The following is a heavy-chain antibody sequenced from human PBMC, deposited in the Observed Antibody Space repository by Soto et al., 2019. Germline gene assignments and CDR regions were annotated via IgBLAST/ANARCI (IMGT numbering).Heavy chain of an antibody. D-gene: IGHD1-20*01. CDR1: GFDFKTYG. CDR2: IGFDGTNI. V-gene: IGHV3-33*01. Sequence: QGQLVESGGGVVQPGRSLRLSCVASGFDFKTYGMHWVRQAPGKGLEWVAVIGFDGTNIHYSDSVRGRFSISRDNSENTVALQLNSLRVEDAGLYYCVRTACVINNCSYRGVRWGQGTLVTV. J-gene: IGHJ4*02. CDR3: VRTACVINNCSYRGVR.